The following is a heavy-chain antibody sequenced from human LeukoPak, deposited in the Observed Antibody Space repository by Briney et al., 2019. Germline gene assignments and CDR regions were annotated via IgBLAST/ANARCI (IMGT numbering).Heavy chain of an antibody. CDR2: IKQDGSEK. V-gene: IGHV3-7*01. D-gene: IGHD3-3*01. CDR1: GFTFSSYW. CDR3: ARSYYDFWSGSSNWFDP. J-gene: IGHJ5*02. Sequence: GGSLRLSCAASGFTFSSYWMSWVRQAPGKGLEWVANIKQDGSEKYYVDSVKGRFTISRDNSKNTLYLQMNSLRAEDTAVYYCARSYYDFWSGSSNWFDPWGQGTLVTVSS.